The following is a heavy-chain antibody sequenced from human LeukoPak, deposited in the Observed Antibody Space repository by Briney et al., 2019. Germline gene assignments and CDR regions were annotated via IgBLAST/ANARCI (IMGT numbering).Heavy chain of an antibody. D-gene: IGHD3-3*01. V-gene: IGHV4-61*02. CDR2: IYTSGST. CDR1: GGSISSGSYY. J-gene: IGHJ4*02. CDR3: ARDRYDFWRGYSLDY. Sequence: SQTLSLTCTVSGGSISSGSYYWSWIRQPAGKGLEWIGRIYTSGSTNYNPSLKSRVTISVDTSKNQFSLKLSSVTAADTAVYYCARDRYDFWRGYSLDYWGQGTLVTVSS.